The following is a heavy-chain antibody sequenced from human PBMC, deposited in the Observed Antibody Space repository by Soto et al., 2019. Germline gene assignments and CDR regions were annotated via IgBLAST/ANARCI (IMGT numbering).Heavy chain of an antibody. D-gene: IGHD6-19*01. J-gene: IGHJ6*02. CDR1: GGTFSSYT. CDR2: IIAYNGIT. V-gene: IGHV1-18*01. CDR3: ARVTIAVQLYGMDV. Sequence: ASVKVSCKASGGTFSSYTISWVRQAPGQGLEWMGSIIAYNGITNYAQKLQGRVTMTTDTSTSTAYMELRSLRSDDTAVYYCARVTIAVQLYGMDVWGQGTTVTVSS.